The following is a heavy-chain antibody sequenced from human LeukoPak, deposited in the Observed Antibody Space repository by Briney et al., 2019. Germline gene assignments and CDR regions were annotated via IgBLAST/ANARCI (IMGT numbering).Heavy chain of an antibody. CDR2: INHSGST. CDR1: GGSFSGYY. D-gene: IGHD1-7*01. V-gene: IGHV4-34*01. CDR3: ARDVRLELSVGPVRYGMDV. J-gene: IGHJ6*02. Sequence: SETLSLTCAVYGGSFSGYYWSWIRQPPGKGPEWIGEINHSGSTNYNPSLKSRVTISVDTSKNQFSLKLSSVTAADTAVYYCARDVRLELSVGPVRYGMDVWGQGTTVTVSS.